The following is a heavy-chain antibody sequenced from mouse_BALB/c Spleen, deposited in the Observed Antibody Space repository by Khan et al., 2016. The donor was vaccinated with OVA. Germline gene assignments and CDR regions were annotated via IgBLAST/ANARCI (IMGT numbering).Heavy chain of an antibody. D-gene: IGHD2-10*02. V-gene: IGHV14-3*02. CDR3: APPSYDPRDFDV. CDR2: IAPANGNT. J-gene: IGHJ1*01. CDR1: GFTIKDTY. Sequence: EVQLQESGAELLKPGASVKLSCTASGFTIKDTYIHWVKQRPEQGLEWIGRIAPANGNTKYDPKFQGKATITADTSSNTSYLQLSSLTSEDTAVYYCAPPSYDPRDFDVWGAGTTVIVSA.